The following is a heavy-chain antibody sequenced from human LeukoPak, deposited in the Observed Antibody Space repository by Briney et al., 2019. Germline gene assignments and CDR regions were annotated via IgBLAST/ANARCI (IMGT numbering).Heavy chain of an antibody. Sequence: PGGSLRLSCAASGFTFSSYAMHWVRQAPGKGLEYVSAISSNGGSTYYANSVKGRFTISRDNSKNTLYLQMGSLRAEDMAVYYCARESIVGATGVFDILGQGTMVTVSS. CDR1: GFTFSSYA. CDR3: ARESIVGATGVFDI. CDR2: ISSNGGST. D-gene: IGHD1-26*01. V-gene: IGHV3-64*01. J-gene: IGHJ3*02.